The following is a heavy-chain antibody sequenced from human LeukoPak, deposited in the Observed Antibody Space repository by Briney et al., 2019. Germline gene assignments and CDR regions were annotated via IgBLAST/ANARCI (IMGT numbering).Heavy chain of an antibody. CDR3: ARGLYDYVWGSYRN. Sequence: SETLSLTCTVSGGSISSGYWSWIRQPPGKGLEWIGYIYYSGSTNYNPSLKSRVTISVDTSKNQFSLKLTSVTAAGTAVYYCARGLYDYVWGSYRNWGQGTLVTVSS. CDR2: IYYSGST. J-gene: IGHJ4*02. D-gene: IGHD3-16*02. V-gene: IGHV4-59*01. CDR1: GGSISSGY.